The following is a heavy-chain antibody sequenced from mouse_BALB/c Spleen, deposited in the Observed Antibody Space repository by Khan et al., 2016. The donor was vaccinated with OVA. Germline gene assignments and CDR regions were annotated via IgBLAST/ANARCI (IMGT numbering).Heavy chain of an antibody. D-gene: IGHD2-12*01. V-gene: IGHV3-1*02. CDR2: IHYSGST. J-gene: IGHJ4*01. CDR3: ARFCHYSGHAMDY. Sequence: EVQLVESGPDLVKPSQSLSLTCTVTGYSITSDYSWHWIRQFPGNKLEWMGYIHYSGSTNYNPSLKSRISITRDTSKNQFFLQLNSVTTEDTATYYGARFCHYSGHAMDYWGQGSSVTVSS. CDR1: GYSITSDYS.